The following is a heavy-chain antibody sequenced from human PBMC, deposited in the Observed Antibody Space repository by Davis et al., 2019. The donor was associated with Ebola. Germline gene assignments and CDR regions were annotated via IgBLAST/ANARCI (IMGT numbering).Heavy chain of an antibody. CDR1: GGSISSSSYY. CDR3: TGDPYYYYGMDV. J-gene: IGHJ6*02. D-gene: IGHD7-27*01. Sequence: MPSETLSLTCTVSGGSISSSSYYWGWIRQPPGKGLEWIGSFYYSGSTYYNPSLKSRVTISVDTSKNQFSLKLSSVTAADTAVYYSTGDPYYYYGMDVWGQGTTVTVSS. V-gene: IGHV4-39*01. CDR2: FYYSGST.